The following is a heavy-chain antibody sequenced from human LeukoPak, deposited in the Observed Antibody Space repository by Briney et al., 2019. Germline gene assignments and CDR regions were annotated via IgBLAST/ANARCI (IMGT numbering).Heavy chain of an antibody. CDR3: AKECTVVVPAAPAGSGWFDP. D-gene: IGHD2-2*01. J-gene: IGHJ5*02. V-gene: IGHV3-23*01. Sequence: PGGSLRLSCAASGFTFSSYAMSWVRQAPGKGLEWVSAISGSGGSTYYADSVKGRFTISRDNSKNTLYLQMNSLRAEDTAVYYCAKECTVVVPAAPAGSGWFDPWGQGTLVTVSS. CDR2: ISGSGGST. CDR1: GFTFSSYA.